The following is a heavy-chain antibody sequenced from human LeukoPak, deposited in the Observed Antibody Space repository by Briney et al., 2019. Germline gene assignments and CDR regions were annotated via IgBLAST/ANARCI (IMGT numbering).Heavy chain of an antibody. CDR1: GFTFSSYA. CDR2: ISSNGGST. CDR3: ARLAAAGTPLIDY. Sequence: GGSLRLSCAASGFTFSSYAMHWVRQAQGKGLEYVSAISSNGGSTYYANSVKGRFTISRDNSKNTLYLQMGSLRAEDMAVYYCARLAAAGTPLIDYWGQGTLVTVSS. D-gene: IGHD6-13*01. V-gene: IGHV3-64*01. J-gene: IGHJ4*02.